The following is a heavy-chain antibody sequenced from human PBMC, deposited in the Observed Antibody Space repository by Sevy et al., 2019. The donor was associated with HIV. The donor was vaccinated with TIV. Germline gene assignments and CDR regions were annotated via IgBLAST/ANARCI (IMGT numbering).Heavy chain of an antibody. V-gene: IGHV1-2*02. CDR3: ARDARSSYELILDY. Sequence: AAVKVSCKASGYTFTGYYMHWVRQAPGQGLEWMGWINPNSGGTNYAQKFQGRVTMTRDTSISTAYMELSRLRSDYTAVYYCARDARSSYELILDYWGQGTMVTVSS. CDR2: INPNSGGT. D-gene: IGHD5-12*01. CDR1: GYTFTGYY. J-gene: IGHJ4*02.